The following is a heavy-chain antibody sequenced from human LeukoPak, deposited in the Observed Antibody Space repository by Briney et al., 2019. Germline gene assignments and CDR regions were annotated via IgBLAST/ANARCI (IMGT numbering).Heavy chain of an antibody. V-gene: IGHV1-69*01. CDR1: GGTFSSYA. Sequence: SVKVSCEASGGTFSSYAISWVRQAPGQGLEWMGGIIPIFGTANYAQKFQGRVTITADESTSTAYMELSSLRSEDTAVYYCARGGPGYCSSTSCYWDAFDIWAKGQWSPSLQ. CDR3: ARGGPGYCSSTSCYWDAFDI. J-gene: IGHJ3*02. CDR2: IIPIFGTA. D-gene: IGHD2-2*01.